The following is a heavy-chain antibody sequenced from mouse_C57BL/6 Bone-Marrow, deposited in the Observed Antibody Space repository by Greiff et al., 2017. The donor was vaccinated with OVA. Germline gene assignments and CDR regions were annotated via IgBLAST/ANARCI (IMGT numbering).Heavy chain of an antibody. V-gene: IGHV1-50*01. CDR3: ASGYYFDY. CDR2: IDPSDSYT. J-gene: IGHJ2*01. Sequence: QVQLKQPGAELVKPGASVKLSCKASGYTFTSYWMQWVKQRPGQGLEWIGEIDPSDSYTNYNQKFKGKATLTVDTSSSTAYMQLSSLTSEDSAVYYCASGYYFDYWGQGTTLTVSS. CDR1: GYTFTSYW. D-gene: IGHD2-2*01.